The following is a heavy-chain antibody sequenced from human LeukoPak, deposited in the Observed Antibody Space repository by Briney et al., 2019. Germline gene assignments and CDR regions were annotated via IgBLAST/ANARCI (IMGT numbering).Heavy chain of an antibody. J-gene: IGHJ4*02. D-gene: IGHD6-19*01. Sequence: GSLRLSCAASGFTFSSYGMHWVRQAPGKGLEWVAVISYDGSNKYYADSVKGRFTISRDNSKNTLYLQMNSLRAEDTVVYYCAKDGVLRSGWYHYFDYWGQGTLVTVSS. CDR1: GFTFSSYG. CDR2: ISYDGSNK. V-gene: IGHV3-30*18. CDR3: AKDGVLRSGWYHYFDY.